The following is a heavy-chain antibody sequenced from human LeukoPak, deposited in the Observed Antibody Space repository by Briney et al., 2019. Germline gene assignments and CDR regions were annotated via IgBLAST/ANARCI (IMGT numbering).Heavy chain of an antibody. D-gene: IGHD1-1*01. CDR3: ARHLITAAAGTLGNYFDY. Sequence: SETLSLTCAVSGASISSSIWWTWVRQPPGKGLEWIGSIFYSGSTYYNPSLERRVTISVDTSKNQFSLKQSSVTAADTAVFYCARHLITAAAGTLGNYFDYWGQGTLVTVSS. V-gene: IGHV4-4*02. J-gene: IGHJ4*02. CDR2: IFYSGST. CDR1: GASISSSIW.